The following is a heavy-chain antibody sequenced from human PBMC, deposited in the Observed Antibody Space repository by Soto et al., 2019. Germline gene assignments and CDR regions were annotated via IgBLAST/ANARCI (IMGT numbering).Heavy chain of an antibody. CDR2: INEGNGDA. D-gene: IGHD6-19*01. V-gene: IGHV1-3*01. CDR1: GYTFINYA. CDR3: ATAQGGWNYPGY. Sequence: QVQLVQSGAEVKKPGASVKVSCKASGYTFINYAVHWVRQAPGQRLEWMGWINEGNGDAKYSQNSQRRATITSTTSASTAYMELSSLRSEDTAVYYCATAQGGWNYPGYWGQGTLVTVPS. J-gene: IGHJ4*02.